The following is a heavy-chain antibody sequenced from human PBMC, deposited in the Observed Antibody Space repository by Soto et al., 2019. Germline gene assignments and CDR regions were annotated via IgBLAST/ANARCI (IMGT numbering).Heavy chain of an antibody. CDR1: GFTFSSYA. CDR3: ARGEAGIAAADPGANDY. V-gene: IGHV3-30-3*01. Sequence: QVQLVESGGGVVQPGRSLRLSCAASGFTFSSYAMHWVRQAPGKGLEWVAVISYDGSNKYYADSVKGRFTISRDNSKNTLYLQMNSLRAEDTAVYYCARGEAGIAAADPGANDYWCQGPLVTVSS. CDR2: ISYDGSNK. D-gene: IGHD6-13*01. J-gene: IGHJ4*02.